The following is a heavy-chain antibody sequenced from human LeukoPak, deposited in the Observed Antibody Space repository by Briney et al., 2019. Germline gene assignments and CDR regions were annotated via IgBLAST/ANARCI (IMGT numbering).Heavy chain of an antibody. CDR2: ISYDGTNK. D-gene: IGHD2-2*01. CDR1: GFTFNRYT. V-gene: IGHV3-30-3*01. J-gene: IGHJ4*02. CDR3: ARDQIRYCSSSSCSYFDY. Sequence: GGSLRLSCAASGFTFNRYTIHWVRQAPGKGLEWVAVISYDGTNKYYADSVKGRFTISRDNSKNTLYLQMNSLRAEDTAVYYCARDQIRYCSSSSCSYFDYWDQGTLVTVSS.